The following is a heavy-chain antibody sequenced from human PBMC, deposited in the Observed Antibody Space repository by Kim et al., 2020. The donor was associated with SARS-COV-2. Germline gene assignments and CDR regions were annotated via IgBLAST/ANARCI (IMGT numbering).Heavy chain of an antibody. CDR3: ASRRYTGTYYYFDY. CDR1: GFTFSSYW. J-gene: IGHJ4*02. CDR2: INSDGGTT. Sequence: GGSLRLSCAASGFTFSSYWMHWVRQAPGKGLVWVSRINSDGGTTSYADSVKGRFTISRDIAKSTLYLQMNSLRAEDTAVYYCASRRYTGTYYYFDYWGQGTLVTVSS. D-gene: IGHD1-26*01. V-gene: IGHV3-74*01.